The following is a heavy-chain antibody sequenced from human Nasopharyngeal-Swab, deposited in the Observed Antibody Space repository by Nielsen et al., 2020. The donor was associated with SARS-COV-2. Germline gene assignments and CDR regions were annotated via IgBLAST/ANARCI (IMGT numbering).Heavy chain of an antibody. CDR2: IWFDGGNK. V-gene: IGHV3-33*01. J-gene: IGHJ4*02. CDR3: ARDLDYYDNSGYPFDY. Sequence: SCKASGYTFTSYYMHWVRQAPGKGLEWVAVIWFDGGNKYYADSVKGRFTISRDNSKNTLHLQMNSLRGEDTAVYYCARDLDYYDNSGYPFDYWGQGTLVTVSS. CDR1: GYTFTSYY. D-gene: IGHD3-22*01.